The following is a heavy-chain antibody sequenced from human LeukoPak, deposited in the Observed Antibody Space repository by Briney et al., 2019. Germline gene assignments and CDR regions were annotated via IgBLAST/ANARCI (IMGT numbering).Heavy chain of an antibody. CDR3: ARGYGSSWYWFDP. CDR1: GGSISSYY. V-gene: IGHV4-59*01. D-gene: IGHD6-13*01. CDR2: IYYSGGT. Sequence: SETLSLTCSLSGGSISSYYWSWIRQPPGKGLEWIGYIYYSGGTNYNPSLKSRVTISADTSKNQFSLKLNSVTAADTAVYYCARGYGSSWYWFDPWGQGALVTVSS. J-gene: IGHJ5*02.